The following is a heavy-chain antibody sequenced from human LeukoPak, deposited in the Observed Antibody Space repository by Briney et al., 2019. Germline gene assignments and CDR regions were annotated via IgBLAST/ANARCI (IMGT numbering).Heavy chain of an antibody. J-gene: IGHJ4*02. CDR2: ISAYNGNT. V-gene: IGHV1-18*01. Sequence: ASVKVSCKASGYTFTSYGISWVRQAPGQGLEWMGWISAYNGNTNYALKLQGRVTMTTDTSTSTAYMEPRSLRSDDTAVYYCARVISEVAHQAGDFFDYWGQGTLVTVSS. D-gene: IGHD3-3*01. CDR1: GYTFTSYG. CDR3: ARVISEVAHQAGDFFDY.